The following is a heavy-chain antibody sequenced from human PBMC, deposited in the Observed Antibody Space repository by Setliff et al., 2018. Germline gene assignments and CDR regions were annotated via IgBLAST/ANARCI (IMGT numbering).Heavy chain of an antibody. CDR3: AKAISTAGYYLDH. CDR1: GFPFGSFG. CDR2: IWHDGSNE. V-gene: IGHV3-30*02. Sequence: PGGSLRLSCAASGFPFGSFGMHWVRQAPGKGLEWVAIIWHDGSNEYYTGSVKGRFTISRDNAGSTVYPQMNSLRAEDTAVYYCAKAISTAGYYLDHWGQGTLVTVSS. J-gene: IGHJ4*02. D-gene: IGHD3-22*01.